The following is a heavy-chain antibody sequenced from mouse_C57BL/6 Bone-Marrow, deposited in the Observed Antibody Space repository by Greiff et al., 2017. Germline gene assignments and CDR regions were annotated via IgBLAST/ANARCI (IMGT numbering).Heavy chain of an antibody. Sequence: QVQLQQSGAELARPGASVKLSCKASGYTFTSYGISWVKQRTGQGLEWIGEIYPRSGNTYYNEKFKGKATLTADKSSSTAYMELRSLTSEDAAVDVCARGTTVVGEGFAYWGQGTLVTVSA. V-gene: IGHV1-81*01. J-gene: IGHJ3*01. CDR3: ARGTTVVGEGFAY. CDR1: GYTFTSYG. CDR2: IYPRSGNT. D-gene: IGHD1-1*01.